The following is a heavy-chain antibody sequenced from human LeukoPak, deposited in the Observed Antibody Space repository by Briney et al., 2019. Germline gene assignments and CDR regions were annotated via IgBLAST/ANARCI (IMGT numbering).Heavy chain of an antibody. J-gene: IGHJ3*02. CDR1: GGTFSSYA. D-gene: IGHD2-8*01. V-gene: IGHV1-69*05. CDR3: ARSFRRVLMVYAMGYAFDI. Sequence: ASVKVSCKASGGTFSSYAISWVRQAPGQGLEWMGGIIPIFGTANYAQKFQGRVTITTDESTSTAYMELSSLRSEDTAVYYCARSFRRVLMVYAMGYAFDIWGQGTMVTVSS. CDR2: IIPIFGTA.